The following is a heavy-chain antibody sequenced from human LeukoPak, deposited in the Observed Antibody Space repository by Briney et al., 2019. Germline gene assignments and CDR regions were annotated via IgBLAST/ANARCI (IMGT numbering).Heavy chain of an antibody. CDR2: IYYSGST. V-gene: IGHV4-61*08. CDR1: GGSISSGGYS. D-gene: IGHD7-27*01. CDR3: ARDATKTGSFDY. J-gene: IGHJ4*02. Sequence: SETLSLTCAVSGGSISSGGYSWSWIRQPPGKGLEWIGYIYYSGSTNYNPSLKSRVTMSVDTSKNQFSLKLSSVTAADTAVYYCARDATKTGSFDYWGQGTLVTVSS.